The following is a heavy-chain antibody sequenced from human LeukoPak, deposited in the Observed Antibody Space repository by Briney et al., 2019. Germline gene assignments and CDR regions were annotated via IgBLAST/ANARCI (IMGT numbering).Heavy chain of an antibody. J-gene: IGHJ4*02. Sequence: PGGSLRLSCAASGFTFSIHWMHWVRQAPGKGLVWVSRMNTDGPNTAYADSVKGRFTISRDHARNTLYLQMNSLSAEDTAVYSCAREGRFRGLYALQYWGQGTVVPVSS. CDR2: MNTDGPNT. CDR1: GFTFSIHW. D-gene: IGHD4-11*01. CDR3: AREGRFRGLYALQY. V-gene: IGHV3-74*01.